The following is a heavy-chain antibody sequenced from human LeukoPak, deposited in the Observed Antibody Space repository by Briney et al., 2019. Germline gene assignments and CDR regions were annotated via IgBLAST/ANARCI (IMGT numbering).Heavy chain of an antibody. CDR3: ARLTGYYDY. D-gene: IGHD3-9*01. V-gene: IGHV4-59*01. CDR2: IYYSGST. CDR1: GGSISSYY. J-gene: IGHJ4*02. Sequence: SETLSLTCTVSGGSISSYYWSWIRQPPGKGLEWIGYIYYSGSTNYKSSLKSRVTISVDTSKNQFSLKLSSVTAADTAVYYCARLTGYYDYWGQGTLVTASS.